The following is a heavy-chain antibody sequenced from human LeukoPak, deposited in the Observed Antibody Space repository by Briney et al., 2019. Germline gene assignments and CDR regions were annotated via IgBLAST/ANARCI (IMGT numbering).Heavy chain of an antibody. CDR3: AKIAAAGFGDAFDI. J-gene: IGHJ3*02. D-gene: IGHD6-13*01. CDR1: GFTVSSNY. V-gene: IGHV3-53*05. Sequence: GGSLRLSCAASGFTVSSNYMSWGRQAPGKGVEWVSVIYSGGSTYYADSVKGRFTISRDNSRNTLYLQMNSLRAEDTAVYYCAKIAAAGFGDAFDIWGQGTMVTVSS. CDR2: IYSGGST.